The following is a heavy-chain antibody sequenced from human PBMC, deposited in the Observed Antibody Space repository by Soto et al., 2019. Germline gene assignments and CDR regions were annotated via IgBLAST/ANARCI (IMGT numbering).Heavy chain of an antibody. CDR2: IIPIFGTA. CDR1: GGTFSSYA. D-gene: IGHD3-16*02. V-gene: IGHV1-69*01. CDR3: ARPRGSYDYVWWSYRYDH. Sequence: QVQLVQSGAEVKKPGSSVKVSCKASGGTFSSYAISWVRQAPGQGLEWMGGIIPIFGTANYAQKFQGRVTITADESTSTAYMELSSLRSEDTAVYYCARPRGSYDYVWWSYRYDHWGQGTLVTVSS. J-gene: IGHJ5*02.